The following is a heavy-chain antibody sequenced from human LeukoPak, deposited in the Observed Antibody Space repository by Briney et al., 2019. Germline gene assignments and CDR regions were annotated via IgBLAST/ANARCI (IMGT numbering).Heavy chain of an antibody. D-gene: IGHD6-13*01. J-gene: IGHJ4*02. V-gene: IGHV4-34*01. Sequence: SETLSLTCTVYGGSFSGYYWSWIRQPPGKGLEWIGEINPSGSTNYNPSLKSRVTISVDTSKNQFSLKLSSVTAADTAVYYCARRQGGAAAVWGRGTLVTVSS. CDR3: ARRQGGAAAV. CDR1: GGSFSGYY. CDR2: INPSGST.